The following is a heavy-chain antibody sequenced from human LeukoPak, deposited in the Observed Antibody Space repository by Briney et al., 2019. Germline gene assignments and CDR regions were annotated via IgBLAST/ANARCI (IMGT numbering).Heavy chain of an antibody. V-gene: IGHV3-66*01. J-gene: IGHJ4*02. Sequence: GGSLRLSCAASGFTVSSNYMSWVRQAPGKGLERVSVIYSGGSTYYADSVKGRFTISRDNSKNTLYLQMNSLRAEDTAVYYCARGSGSSYYFDYWGQGTLVTVSS. CDR1: GFTVSSNY. CDR3: ARGSGSSYYFDY. CDR2: IYSGGST. D-gene: IGHD2-15*01.